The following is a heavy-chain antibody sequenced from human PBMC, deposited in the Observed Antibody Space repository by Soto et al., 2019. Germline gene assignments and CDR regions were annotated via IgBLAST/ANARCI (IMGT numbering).Heavy chain of an antibody. J-gene: IGHJ5*02. CDR1: GFTFDDYA. D-gene: IGHD6-6*01. Sequence: PGGSLRLSCAASGFTFDDYAMHWVRQAPGKGLEWVSGISWKSGSIGYADSVKGRFTISRDNAKNSLYLQMNSLRAEDTALYYCAKYEAARLGAGWFDPCGQGTLVTVSS. CDR3: AKYEAARLGAGWFDP. V-gene: IGHV3-9*01. CDR2: ISWKSGSI.